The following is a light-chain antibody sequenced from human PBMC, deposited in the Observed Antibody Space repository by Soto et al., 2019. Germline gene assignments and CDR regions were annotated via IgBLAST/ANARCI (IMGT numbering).Light chain of an antibody. CDR1: QGISNY. Sequence: IHITQAPSSLSASLGERLTITCQASQGISNYLAWYQQKPGKVPKLLIYAASTLQSGVPSRFSGSGSGTDFTLTISSLQPEDVATYYCQQYNSAPLTVGGGTKGDIK. V-gene: IGKV1-27*01. J-gene: IGKJ4*01. CDR3: QQYNSAPLT. CDR2: AAS.